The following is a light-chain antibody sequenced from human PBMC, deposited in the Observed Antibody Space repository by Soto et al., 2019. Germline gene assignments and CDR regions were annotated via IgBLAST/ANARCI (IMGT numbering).Light chain of an antibody. V-gene: IGLV1-40*01. J-gene: IGLJ2*01. CDR1: SSNIGAGYD. CDR2: GNS. CDR3: SLSGHVV. Sequence: QSVLTQPPSVSGAPGQRVTISCTGSSSNIGAGYDVHWYQQLPGTAPKLLIYGNSNRPSGVPDRFSGSKSGTSASLAITGLQAEDEDDYDSSLSGHVVFGGGTKLTVL.